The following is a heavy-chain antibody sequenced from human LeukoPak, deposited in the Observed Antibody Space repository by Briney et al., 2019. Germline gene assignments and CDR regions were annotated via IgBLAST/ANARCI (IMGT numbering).Heavy chain of an antibody. Sequence: RPGGSLRLSCAVSGITLSNYGMSWVRQAPGKGLEWVAGISDSGGRTNYADFVKGRFTISRDNPKNTLYLQMNSLRAEDTAVYFCAKRGVVIRVILVGFHKEAYYFDSWGQGALVTVSS. CDR3: AKRGVVIRVILVGFHKEAYYFDS. J-gene: IGHJ4*02. CDR2: ISDSGGRT. D-gene: IGHD3-22*01. V-gene: IGHV3-23*01. CDR1: GITLSNYG.